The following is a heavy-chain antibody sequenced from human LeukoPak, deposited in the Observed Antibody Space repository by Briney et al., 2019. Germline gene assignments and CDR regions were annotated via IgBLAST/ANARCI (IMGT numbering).Heavy chain of an antibody. CDR3: AREAMGAGAFDI. CDR2: IIPIFGTA. V-gene: IGHV1-69*05. Sequence: GAIIPIFGTANYAQKFQGRVTMTRDTSTSTVYMELSSLRSEDTAVYYCAREAMGAGAFDIWGQGTMVTVSS. D-gene: IGHD5-18*01. J-gene: IGHJ3*02.